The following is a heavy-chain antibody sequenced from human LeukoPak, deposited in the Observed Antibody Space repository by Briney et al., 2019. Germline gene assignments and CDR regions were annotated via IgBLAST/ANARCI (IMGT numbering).Heavy chain of an antibody. D-gene: IGHD4-23*01. V-gene: IGHV1-2*02. Sequence: ASVKVSCTASGYTFTGYYMHWVRQAPGQGLEWMGWINPNSGGTNYAQKFQGRVTMTRDTSISTAYMELSRLRSDDTAVYYCARDPGGNFSFDYWGQGTLVTVSS. CDR1: GYTFTGYY. CDR2: INPNSGGT. CDR3: ARDPGGNFSFDY. J-gene: IGHJ4*02.